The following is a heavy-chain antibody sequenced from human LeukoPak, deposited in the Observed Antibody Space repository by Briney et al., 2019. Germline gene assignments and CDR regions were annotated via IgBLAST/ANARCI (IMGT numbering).Heavy chain of an antibody. D-gene: IGHD1-1*01. CDR3: VPKGNEGY. V-gene: IGHV3-64D*06. CDR2: ISPNGGST. J-gene: IGHJ4*02. CDR1: GFTFSSYA. Sequence: GGSLRLSCAPSGFTFSSYAMSWVRQAPGKGLEYVSAISPNGGSTYYADSVKGRFTISRDNSKNTLYLQMSSLRVEDTAVYYCVPKGNEGYWGQGTLVTVSS.